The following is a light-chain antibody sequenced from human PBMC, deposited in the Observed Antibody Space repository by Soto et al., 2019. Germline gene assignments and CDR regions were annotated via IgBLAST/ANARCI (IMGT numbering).Light chain of an antibody. CDR3: QQRSNWLT. V-gene: IGKV3-11*01. CDR1: QSVSSN. J-gene: IGKJ5*01. CDR2: DAS. Sequence: EIVLTQSPATLSLSPGERATLSCRASQSVSSNLAWYQQNPGQAPRLLIYDASNRATGIPARLSGSGSGTDFTLTISSIEPVDFAVYYCQQRSNWLTFGQGTRLDIK.